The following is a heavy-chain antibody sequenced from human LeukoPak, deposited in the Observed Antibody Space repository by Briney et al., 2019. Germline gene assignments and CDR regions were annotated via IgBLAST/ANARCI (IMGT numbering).Heavy chain of an antibody. CDR2: MNPNSGNT. CDR1: GYTFTSYD. V-gene: IGHV1-8*01. D-gene: IGHD3-22*01. Sequence: ASVKVSCKASGYTFTSYDINWGRQATGQGLEWMGWMNPNSGNTGYAQKFQGRVTMTRNTSISTAYMELSSLRSEDTAVYYCARGRNYYDSSGYYHTHYDYWGQGTLVTVSS. J-gene: IGHJ4*02. CDR3: ARGRNYYDSSGYYHTHYDY.